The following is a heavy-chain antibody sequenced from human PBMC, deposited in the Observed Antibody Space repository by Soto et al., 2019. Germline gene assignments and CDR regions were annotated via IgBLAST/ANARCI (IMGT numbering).Heavy chain of an antibody. CDR3: ARVKRPGYCSGGSCRPNWFDP. D-gene: IGHD2-15*01. CDR2: IYHSGST. J-gene: IGHJ5*02. CDR1: SGSISSSNW. Sequence: PSETLSLTCAVSSGSISSSNWWSWVRQPPGKGLEWIGEIYHSGSTNYNPSLKSRVTISVDKSKNQFSLKLSSVTAADTAVYYCARVKRPGYCSGGSCRPNWFDPWGQGTLVTVSS. V-gene: IGHV4-4*02.